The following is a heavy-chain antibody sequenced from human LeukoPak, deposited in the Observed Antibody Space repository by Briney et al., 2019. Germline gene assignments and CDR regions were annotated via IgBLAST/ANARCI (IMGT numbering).Heavy chain of an antibody. J-gene: IGHJ4*02. V-gene: IGHV5-51*01. Sequence: GASVKVSCKASGYTFTSYWIGWVRQMPGKGLEWMGIIYPGDSDIRYSPSFQGQVTISADKSISTAYLQWSSLKASDTAMYYCARLIYSNYCDYWGQGTLVTVSS. CDR3: ARLIYSNYCDY. CDR2: IYPGDSDI. D-gene: IGHD4-11*01. CDR1: GYTFTSYW.